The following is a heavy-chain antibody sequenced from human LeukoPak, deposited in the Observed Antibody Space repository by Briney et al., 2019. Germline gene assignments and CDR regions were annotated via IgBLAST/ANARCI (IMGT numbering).Heavy chain of an antibody. CDR3: ARDSLYSGYDSLDY. V-gene: IGHV4-4*07. J-gene: IGHJ4*02. CDR1: GGSISSYY. D-gene: IGHD5-12*01. Sequence: NPSETLSLTCTVSGGSISSYYWSWIRQPAGKGLEWIGRIYTSGSTNHNPSLKSRVTMSVDTSKNQFSLKLSSVTAADTAVYYCARDSLYSGYDSLDYWGQGTLVTVSS. CDR2: IYTSGST.